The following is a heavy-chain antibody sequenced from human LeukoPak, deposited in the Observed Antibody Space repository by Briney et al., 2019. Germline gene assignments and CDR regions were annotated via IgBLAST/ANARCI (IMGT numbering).Heavy chain of an antibody. Sequence: PGGSLRLSCAASDFSFITYAMSWVRQAPGKGLEWVSTISGGGDATYYADSVKGRFTISRDNSKNTLYLQMNSLIVEDTAVYYCARDSSMLRGPLVIYYFDFWGQGTLVTVSS. J-gene: IGHJ4*02. D-gene: IGHD3-10*01. V-gene: IGHV3-23*01. CDR1: DFSFITYA. CDR3: ARDSSMLRGPLVIYYFDF. CDR2: ISGGGDAT.